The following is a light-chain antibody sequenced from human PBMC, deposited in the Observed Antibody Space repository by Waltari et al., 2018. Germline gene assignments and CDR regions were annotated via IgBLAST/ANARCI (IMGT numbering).Light chain of an antibody. CDR2: ADG. J-gene: IGLJ2*01. CDR1: GSNIGAGYD. Sequence: QSVLTQPPSVSGAPGQRVTISCTGSGSNIGAGYDVHWYQHLPGTAPKLLMYADGNGLSGFPDRLAGSKSGSSASLGITGLQAEEEADYYCKSHDRSLSGLVIFGGGTKLTVL. CDR3: KSHDRSLSGLVI. V-gene: IGLV1-40*01.